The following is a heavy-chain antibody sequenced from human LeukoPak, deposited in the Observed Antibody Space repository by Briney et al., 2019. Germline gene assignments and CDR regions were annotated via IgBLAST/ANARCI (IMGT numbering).Heavy chain of an antibody. J-gene: IGHJ5*02. D-gene: IGHD2-15*01. Sequence: SETLSLTCTVSGGSISGYYWSWIRQSQGKGLEWIGYIYYSGSTNYNPSLKSRVTMSVDTSKNHFSLKVSSVTAADTAVYYCARAVVVAATVKWFDPWGQGTLFTVSS. V-gene: IGHV4-59*01. CDR1: GGSISGYY. CDR3: ARAVVVAATVKWFDP. CDR2: IYYSGST.